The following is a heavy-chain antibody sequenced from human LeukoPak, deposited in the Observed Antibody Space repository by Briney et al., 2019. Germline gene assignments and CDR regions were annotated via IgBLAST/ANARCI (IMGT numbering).Heavy chain of an antibody. D-gene: IGHD3-10*01. Sequence: GGSLRLSCAASGFTFCSYEMNWVRQAPGKGLEWVSYISSSSSYTNYADSVKGRFTISRDNAKNSLYLQMNSLRAEDTAVYYCARWGVTMVRGVNNDYYYGMDVWGKGTTVTVSS. CDR2: ISSSSSYT. CDR1: GFTFCSYE. V-gene: IGHV3-48*03. J-gene: IGHJ6*04. CDR3: ARWGVTMVRGVNNDYYYGMDV.